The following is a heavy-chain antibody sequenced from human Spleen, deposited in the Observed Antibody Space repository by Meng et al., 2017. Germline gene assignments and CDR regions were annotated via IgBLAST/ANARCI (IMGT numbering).Heavy chain of an antibody. CDR1: GGSFSGYY. CDR2: INHSGST. D-gene: IGHD3-22*01. Sequence: QVELQLWGAGLVKPSGTLSLTCADDGGSFSGYYWSWIRQPPGKGLEWIGEINHSGSTNYNPSLKSRVTISVDTSKNQFSLMLSSVTAADTAVYYCARGCSGYRVFLCYWGQGTLVTVSS. J-gene: IGHJ4*02. V-gene: IGHV4-34*01. CDR3: ARGCSGYRVFLCY.